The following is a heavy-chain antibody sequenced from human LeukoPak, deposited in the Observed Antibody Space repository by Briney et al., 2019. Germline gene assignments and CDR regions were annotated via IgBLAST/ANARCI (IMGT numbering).Heavy chain of an antibody. D-gene: IGHD3-16*01. V-gene: IGHV4-30-4*01. CDR3: ARTWGRLSPPDY. CDR1: GGSISSGDYY. J-gene: IGHJ4*02. Sequence: SQTLSLTCTVSGGSISSGDYYWSWIRQPPGKGLEWVGYMYYSGSTYYNPSLKSRVTISVDTSKNQFSLKLSSVTAADTAVYYCARTWGRLSPPDYWGQGTLVTVSS. CDR2: MYYSGST.